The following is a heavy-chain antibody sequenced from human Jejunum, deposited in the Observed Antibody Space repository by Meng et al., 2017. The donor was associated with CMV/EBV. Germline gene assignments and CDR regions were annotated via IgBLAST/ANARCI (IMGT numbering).Heavy chain of an antibody. J-gene: IGHJ4*02. CDR2: VYHTGRT. D-gene: IGHD2/OR15-2a*01. CDR3: ARRASGRYGN. V-gene: IGHV4-4*02. Sequence: LTCAVSGGSISSNNSWNWVRQPPGKGLEWIGEVYHTGRTNQNPSLKSRVTISVDKSRNQFSLKLTSVTAADTAVYYCARRASGRYGNWGQGTLVTVSS. CDR1: GGSISSNNS.